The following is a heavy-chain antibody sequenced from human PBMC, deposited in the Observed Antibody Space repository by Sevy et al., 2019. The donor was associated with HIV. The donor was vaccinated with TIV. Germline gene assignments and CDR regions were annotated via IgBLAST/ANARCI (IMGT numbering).Heavy chain of an antibody. CDR1: GYTFTSYG. CDR2: ISAYNGNT. V-gene: IGHV1-18*01. Sequence: ASVKVSCKASGYTFTSYGISWVRQAPGQGLEWMGWISAYNGNTNYAQKLQGRVTMTTDTSTSTAYMGLRSLRSDDTAVYYCARVKLGDCSSTSCYISYYYYGMDVWGQGTTVTVSS. CDR3: ARVKLGDCSSTSCYISYYYYGMDV. D-gene: IGHD2-2*02. J-gene: IGHJ6*02.